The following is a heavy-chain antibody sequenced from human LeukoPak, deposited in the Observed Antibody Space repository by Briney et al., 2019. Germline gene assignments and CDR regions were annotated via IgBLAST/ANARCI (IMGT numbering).Heavy chain of an antibody. CDR2: IYYSGST. CDR3: AKQQRRSLYYYGSGSMMIDY. V-gene: IGHV4-59*08. CDR1: GGSISSYY. Sequence: NPSETLSLTCTVSGGSISSYYWSWIRQPPGKGLEWSGYIYYSGSTYYNPSLKSRVTISVDTAKNQFSLKLSSVTAADTAVYYCAKQQRRSLYYYGSGSMMIDYWGQGTLVTVSS. J-gene: IGHJ4*02. D-gene: IGHD3-10*01.